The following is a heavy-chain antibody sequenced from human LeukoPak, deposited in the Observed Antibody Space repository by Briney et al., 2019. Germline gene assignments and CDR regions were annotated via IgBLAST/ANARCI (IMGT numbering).Heavy chain of an antibody. CDR3: VRDGGVSGYDLLDY. Sequence: GGSLRLSCAAPGFSFSSYAMSWVRLAPGKGLEWVAHINQDGSEEHYMDSVKARFTISRDNAKNSLSLQMNSLRAEDTAVYYCVRDGGVSGYDLLDYWGQGTLVTVSS. V-gene: IGHV3-7*01. CDR2: INQDGSEE. CDR1: GFSFSSYA. D-gene: IGHD5-12*01. J-gene: IGHJ4*02.